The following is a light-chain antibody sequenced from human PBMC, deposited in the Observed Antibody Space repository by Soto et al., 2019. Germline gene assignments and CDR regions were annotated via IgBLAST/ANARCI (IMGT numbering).Light chain of an antibody. Sequence: HSVLTQPASVSGSPGQSIAISCTGSSSDVGVYNYVSWYPQHPGKVPKLIIYEVTNRPSGVSNRFSGSKSGNTASLTISGLQAEDEADYYCSSYTTVFTYVFGTGTKVTVL. CDR2: EVT. CDR1: SSDVGVYNY. J-gene: IGLJ1*01. V-gene: IGLV2-14*01. CDR3: SSYTTVFTYV.